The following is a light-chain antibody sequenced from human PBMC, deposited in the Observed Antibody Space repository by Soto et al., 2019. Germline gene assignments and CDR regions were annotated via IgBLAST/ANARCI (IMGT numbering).Light chain of an antibody. CDR1: SGHRSYT. J-gene: IGLJ2*01. Sequence: QPVLTQSPSASASLGASVKLTCTLSSGHRSYTIAWHQQLPEKGPRYLMTLNSDGSHRKGDGIPDRFSGSSSGAERYLIISSLQSEDEADYYCQTWGTGYVVFGGGTKLTVI. CDR3: QTWGTGYVV. CDR2: LNSDGSH. V-gene: IGLV4-69*01.